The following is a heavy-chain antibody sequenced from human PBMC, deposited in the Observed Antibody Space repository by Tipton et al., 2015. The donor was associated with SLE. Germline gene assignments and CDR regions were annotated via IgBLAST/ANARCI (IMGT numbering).Heavy chain of an antibody. V-gene: IGHV4-59*08. CDR2: MHNSGDS. CDR1: GISISTHY. D-gene: IGHD3-22*01. Sequence: TLSLTCTGSGISISTHYWSWIRQPPGKGLEWIGQMHNSGDSTYNPSLKSRVTMSVDTSKNQFSLKLSSVTAADTAVYYCARQLTSGYYYEFGYWGQGMLVTVSS. CDR3: ARQLTSGYYYEFGY. J-gene: IGHJ4*02.